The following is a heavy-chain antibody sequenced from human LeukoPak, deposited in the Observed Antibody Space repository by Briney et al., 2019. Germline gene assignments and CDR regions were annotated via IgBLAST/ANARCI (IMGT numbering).Heavy chain of an antibody. D-gene: IGHD2-21*01. Sequence: GGSLGLSCAASGFTFSGYAMTWVRQAPGKGLEWVSAISGSGGSTYYADSVKGRFTISRDNSKNTLYLQMNSLRAEDTAVYYCAKGRVRKIPFDPWGQGTLVTVSS. CDR1: GFTFSGYA. J-gene: IGHJ5*02. CDR2: ISGSGGST. V-gene: IGHV3-23*01. CDR3: AKGRVRKIPFDP.